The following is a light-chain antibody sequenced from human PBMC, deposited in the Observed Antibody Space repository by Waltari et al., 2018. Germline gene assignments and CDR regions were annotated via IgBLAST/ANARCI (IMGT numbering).Light chain of an antibody. V-gene: IGKV3-15*01. CDR3: QQYNNWPYT. J-gene: IGKJ2*01. CDR2: GTS. CDR1: QSVSSN. Sequence: EIRVTQSPATLSVSPGERATLSCRASQSVSSNFAWYQQKPGQAPRVLIYGTSTRATGIPARFSGGGSGTEFTLTISSLQSEDFAVYYCQQYNNWPYTFGQGTRVEI.